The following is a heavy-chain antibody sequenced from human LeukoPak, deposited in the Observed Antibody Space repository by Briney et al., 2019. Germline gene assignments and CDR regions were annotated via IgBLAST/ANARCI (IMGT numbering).Heavy chain of an antibody. Sequence: SETLSLTCTVSGGSISSSSYYWGWIRQPPGKGLEWIGSIYYSGSTYYNPSLKSRVTISVDTSKNQFSLKLSSVTAADTAVYYRARRRGSMITFGGVIENWFDPWGQGTLVTVSS. V-gene: IGHV4-39*01. CDR2: IYYSGST. CDR1: GGSISSSSYY. CDR3: ARRRGSMITFGGVIENWFDP. J-gene: IGHJ5*02. D-gene: IGHD3-16*01.